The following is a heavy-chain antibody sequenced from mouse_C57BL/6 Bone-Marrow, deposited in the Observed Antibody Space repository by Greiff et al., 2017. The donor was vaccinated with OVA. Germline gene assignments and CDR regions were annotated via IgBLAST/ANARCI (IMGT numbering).Heavy chain of an antibody. D-gene: IGHD1-1*01. CDR2: IRSKSSNYAT. CDR3: GRRLRY. Sequence: DVKLVESGGGLVQPTGSLKISCDASGFTFTTYAMHWVRQAPGKGLEWVARIRSKSSNYATNYAASVKDRFTISRDESQSMLYLQMNNLKTEDTAMCYFGRRLRYWGQGTLVTVSA. J-gene: IGHJ3*01. CDR1: GFTFTTYA. V-gene: IGHV10-3*01.